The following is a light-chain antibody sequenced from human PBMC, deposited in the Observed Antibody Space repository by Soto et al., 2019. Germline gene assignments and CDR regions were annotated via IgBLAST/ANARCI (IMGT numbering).Light chain of an antibody. CDR3: MQALQTPLT. Sequence: DIVVTQSPLSLPVTPGEPASISCRSSQSLLYSNGYNYLDWYLQKPGQSPQLLIYLGSNRASGVPDRFSGSGSGTDFTLKISRVEAEDVGIYYCMQALQTPLTFGGGTKVEIK. CDR1: QSLLYSNGYNY. V-gene: IGKV2-28*01. CDR2: LGS. J-gene: IGKJ4*01.